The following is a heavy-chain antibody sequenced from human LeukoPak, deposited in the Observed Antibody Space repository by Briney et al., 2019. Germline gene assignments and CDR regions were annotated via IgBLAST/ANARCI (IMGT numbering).Heavy chain of an antibody. CDR1: GASISSHY. Sequence: PSETLSLTCSVSGASISSHYWSWIRQPPGKGLEWIGYIHYSGSTNCNPSLKSRVTISLDTSKNQFSLKLTSVTAADTAVYYCARQVGATADFDYWGQGTLVTVSS. D-gene: IGHD1-26*01. J-gene: IGHJ4*02. CDR2: IHYSGST. V-gene: IGHV4-59*11. CDR3: ARQVGATADFDY.